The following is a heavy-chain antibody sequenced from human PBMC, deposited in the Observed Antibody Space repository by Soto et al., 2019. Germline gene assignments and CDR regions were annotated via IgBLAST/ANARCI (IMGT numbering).Heavy chain of an antibody. CDR2: INHSGST. CDR1: GGSFSGSFSGYY. V-gene: IGHV4-34*01. CDR3: ARGGGGSSWYRSPKYVY. D-gene: IGHD6-13*01. Sequence: SETLSLTCAVYGGSFSGSFSGYYWSWIRQPPGKGLEWIGEINHSGSTNYNPSLKSRVTISVDTSKNQFSLKLSSVTAADTAVYYCARGGGGSSWYRSPKYVYWGQGTLVTVSS. J-gene: IGHJ4*02.